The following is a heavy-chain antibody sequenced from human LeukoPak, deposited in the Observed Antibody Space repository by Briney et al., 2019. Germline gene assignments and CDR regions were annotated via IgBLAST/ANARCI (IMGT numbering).Heavy chain of an antibody. V-gene: IGHV3-7*01. Sequence: GGSLRLSCAASGFTFSSFWMSWVRQTPGKGLEWVTNIKHDGSEQYYVDFLKGRFTISRDNAKNFVYLQMNSLRAEDTAVYYCARDRVAFGEPHYFDYWGQGALVTVSS. D-gene: IGHD3-10*01. J-gene: IGHJ4*02. CDR2: IKHDGSEQ. CDR1: GFTFSSFW. CDR3: ARDRVAFGEPHYFDY.